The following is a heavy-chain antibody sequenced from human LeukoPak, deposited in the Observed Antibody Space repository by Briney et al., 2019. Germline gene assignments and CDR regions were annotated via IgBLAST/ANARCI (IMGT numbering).Heavy chain of an antibody. J-gene: IGHJ4*02. CDR3: AREVAGTLAFDY. Sequence: SQTLSLTCAISGDSVSSNTAAWNWNRQSPSRGLEWLGRTYYRSKWYNDYSVYAVSVKSRITINPDTSKNQFSLQLNSVTPEDTAVYYCAREVAGTLAFDYWGQGTLVTVSS. CDR2: TYYRSKWYN. CDR1: GDSVSSNTAA. V-gene: IGHV6-1*01. D-gene: IGHD6-19*01.